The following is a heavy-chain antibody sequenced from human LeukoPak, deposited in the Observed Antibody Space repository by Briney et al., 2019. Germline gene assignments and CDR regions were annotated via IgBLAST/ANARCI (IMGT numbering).Heavy chain of an antibody. CDR1: GYTFTGYY. Sequence: GASVKVSCKASGYTFTGYYMHWVRQAPGQGLEWMGWINPNSGGTNYAQKFQGRVTMTRDTSISTAYMELSRLRSDDTAVYYCAGELGYSAQDAFDIWGQGTMVTVSS. CDR3: AGELGYSAQDAFDI. V-gene: IGHV1-2*02. J-gene: IGHJ3*02. D-gene: IGHD6-13*01. CDR2: INPNSGGT.